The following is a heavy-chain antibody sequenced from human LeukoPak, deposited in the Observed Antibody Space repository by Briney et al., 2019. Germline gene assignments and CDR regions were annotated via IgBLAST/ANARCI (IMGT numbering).Heavy chain of an antibody. CDR2: IDWDDDK. J-gene: IGHJ4*02. V-gene: IGHV2-70*04. CDR3: ARGRSYSYYFDF. CDR1: GFSLSTSGMR. Sequence: SGPTLLNPTQTLTLTCTFSGFSLSTSGMRVSWIRQPPGKALEWLARIDWDDDKFYSTSLKTRLTISKDTSKNQVVLTMTNMDPVDTATYYCARGRSYSYYFDFWGQGTLVTVSS. D-gene: IGHD5-18*01.